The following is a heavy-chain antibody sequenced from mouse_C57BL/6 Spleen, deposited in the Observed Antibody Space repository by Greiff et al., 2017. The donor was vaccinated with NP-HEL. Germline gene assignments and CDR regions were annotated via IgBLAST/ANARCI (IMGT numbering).Heavy chain of an antibody. V-gene: IGHV14-1*01. J-gene: IGHJ3*01. D-gene: IGHD2-4*01. CDR3: TNYDYGGAY. CDR2: IDPGDGDT. CDR1: GFNIKDYY. Sequence: EVQLVESGAELVRPGASVKLSCTASGFNIKDYYMHWVKQRPEQGLEWIGRIDPGDGDTEYAPKFQGKATMTADPSSNTAYLQRSSLTSEDTAVYYCTNYDYGGAYWGQETLVAVAA.